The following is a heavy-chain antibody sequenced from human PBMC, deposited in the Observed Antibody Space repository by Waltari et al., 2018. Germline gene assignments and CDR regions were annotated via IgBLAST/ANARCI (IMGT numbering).Heavy chain of an antibody. CDR3: ARSGVESIAY. J-gene: IGHJ4*02. CDR2: VNPNSGGT. CDR1: GYTFTGYY. V-gene: IGHV1-2*06. Sequence: QVQLVQSGAEVKKPGASVKVSCKASGYTFTGYYMHRVRQAPGQGLGWIVRVNPNSGGTNYAQKVQGRVTMTRDTSISTAYMELSRLRSDDKAVYYWARSGVESIAYWGQGTLVTVSS. D-gene: IGHD7-27*01.